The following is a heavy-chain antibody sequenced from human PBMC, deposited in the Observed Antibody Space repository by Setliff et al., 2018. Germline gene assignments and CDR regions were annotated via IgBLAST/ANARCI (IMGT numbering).Heavy chain of an antibody. CDR2: INGGNGNT. J-gene: IGHJ2*01. D-gene: IGHD3-9*01. CDR1: GYTFTNYA. Sequence: ASVKVSCKASGYTFTNYALHWLRQAPGQRLEWMAYINGGNGNTHYSQKFRGRVTVTRDTSASTVFMELSTLRSEDTAVYYCARETYDILTGYTYWYFDLWGRGTLVTVS. CDR3: ARETYDILTGYTYWYFDL. V-gene: IGHV1-3*01.